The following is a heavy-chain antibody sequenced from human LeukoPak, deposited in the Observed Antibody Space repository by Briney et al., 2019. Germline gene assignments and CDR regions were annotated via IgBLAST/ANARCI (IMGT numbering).Heavy chain of an antibody. V-gene: IGHV3-7*01. CDR1: GSTFSNYW. CDR2: IKQDGSEK. D-gene: IGHD6-13*01. CDR3: VRDPTAAGTDY. Sequence: GGSLRLSCEASGSTFSNYWMGWVRQAPGKGLEWVANIKQDGSEKYYVDSVKGRFTISRDNTKSSLYLQMNSLRDEDTAIYYCVRDPTAAGTDYWGQGTLVTVSS. J-gene: IGHJ4*02.